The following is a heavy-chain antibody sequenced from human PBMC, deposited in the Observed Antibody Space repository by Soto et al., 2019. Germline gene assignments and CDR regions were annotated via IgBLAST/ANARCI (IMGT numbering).Heavy chain of an antibody. CDR3: AKEGVGYGYFDY. Sequence: EVQLLESGGGLVQPGGSLRLSCAASGFTFSTYAMSWVRQAPGKGLEWVSAIGGSDGKTYYADSVKGRFTISRDNSKNTLYLQMNSLRAEDTAIYYCAKEGVGYGYFDYWGQGILVTVSS. D-gene: IGHD1-1*01. V-gene: IGHV3-23*01. CDR1: GFTFSTYA. J-gene: IGHJ4*02. CDR2: IGGSDGKT.